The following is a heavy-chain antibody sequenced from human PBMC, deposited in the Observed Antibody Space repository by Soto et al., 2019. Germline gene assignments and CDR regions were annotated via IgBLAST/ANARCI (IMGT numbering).Heavy chain of an antibody. CDR3: VKVTRQLWFGELSPSFDY. CDR2: ISGSGGST. V-gene: IGHV3-23*01. CDR1: GFTFSSYA. J-gene: IGHJ4*02. Sequence: GGSLRLSCAASGFTFSSYAMSWVRQAPGKGLEWVSAISGSGGSTYYADSVKGRFTISRDNSKNTLYLQMNSLRAEDTAVYYCVKVTRQLWFGELSPSFDYWGQGTLVTVSS. D-gene: IGHD3-10*01.